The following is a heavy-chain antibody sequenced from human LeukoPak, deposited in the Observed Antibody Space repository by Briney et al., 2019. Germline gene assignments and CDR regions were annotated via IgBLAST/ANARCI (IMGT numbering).Heavy chain of an antibody. Sequence: ASVKVSCKVSGYTLTELSMHWVRQAPGKGLEWMGGFDPEDGETIYAQKFQGRVTMTEDTSTDTAYMELSRLRSEDTAVYYCATDYYDSSGYGNFDYWGQGTLVTVSS. J-gene: IGHJ4*02. CDR3: ATDYYDSSGYGNFDY. D-gene: IGHD3-22*01. V-gene: IGHV1-24*01. CDR2: FDPEDGET. CDR1: GYTLTELS.